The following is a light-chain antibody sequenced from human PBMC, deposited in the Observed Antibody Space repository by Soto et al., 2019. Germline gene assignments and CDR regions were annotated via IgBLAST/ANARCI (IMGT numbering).Light chain of an antibody. J-gene: IGKJ3*01. CDR3: QQYGSSRT. CDR1: QSVSSSY. Sequence: EIVLTQSPGTLSLSPVERATLSCRASQSVSSSYLAWYQQKPCQAPRLLIYGASSMATGIPDRFSGSGSGTDFTLTISRLEPEDFAVYYCQQYGSSRTFGPGTKVDIK. CDR2: GAS. V-gene: IGKV3-20*01.